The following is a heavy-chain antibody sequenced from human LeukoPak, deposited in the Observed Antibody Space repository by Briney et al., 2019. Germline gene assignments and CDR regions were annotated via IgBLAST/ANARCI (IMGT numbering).Heavy chain of an antibody. J-gene: IGHJ4*02. Sequence: PSETLSLTCTVSGGSISSYYWSWIRQPAGKGLEWIGRIYTSGSTNYNPSLKSRVTMSVDTSKNQFSLKLSSVTAADTAVYYCARAPGYCSGGSCYTRGPFDYWGQGTLVTVSS. D-gene: IGHD2-15*01. CDR3: ARAPGYCSGGSCYTRGPFDY. V-gene: IGHV4-4*07. CDR1: GGSISSYY. CDR2: IYTSGST.